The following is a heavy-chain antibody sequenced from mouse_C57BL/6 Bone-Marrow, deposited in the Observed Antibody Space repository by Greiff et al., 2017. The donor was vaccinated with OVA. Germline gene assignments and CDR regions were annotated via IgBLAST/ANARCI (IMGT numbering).Heavy chain of an antibody. CDR3: ARSPNNLLLRQYWYFDV. D-gene: IGHD1-1*01. CDR1: GFTFTDYY. Sequence: EVKVEESGGGLVQPGGSLSLSCAASGFTFTDYYMSWVRQPPGKALEWLGFIRNKANGYTTEYSASVKGRFTISRDNSQSILYLQMNALRAEDSATYYCARSPNNLLLRQYWYFDVWGTGTTVTVSS. J-gene: IGHJ1*03. V-gene: IGHV7-3*01. CDR2: IRNKANGYTT.